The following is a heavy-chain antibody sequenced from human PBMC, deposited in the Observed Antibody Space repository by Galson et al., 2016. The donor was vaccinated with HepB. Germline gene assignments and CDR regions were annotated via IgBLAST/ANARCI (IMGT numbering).Heavy chain of an antibody. V-gene: IGHV3-23*01. CDR1: GFTVSLFV. D-gene: IGHD4-17*01. CDR3: AKGHPYGDYGVEY. J-gene: IGHJ4*02. Sequence: SLRLSCAASGFTVSLFVMSWVRQAPGKGLEWVSGVSGNGGNTYYDDSVTGRFAISRDTSKNILYLQMDSLRDEDTAVYYCAKGHPYGDYGVEYWGQGTLVTVSS. CDR2: VSGNGGNT.